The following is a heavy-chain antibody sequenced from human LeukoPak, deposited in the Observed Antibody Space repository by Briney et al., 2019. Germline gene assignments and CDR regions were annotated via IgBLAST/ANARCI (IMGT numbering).Heavy chain of an antibody. CDR1: GFTFSSYA. CDR3: AKLYGSGSDGDY. J-gene: IGHJ4*02. V-gene: IGHV3-23*01. CDR2: ISGSGRSK. D-gene: IGHD3-10*01. Sequence: PGVALRLSCAASGFTFSSYAMSWVRQAPGKGLEWVSAISGSGRSKYYADSVKGRFTISRDNSKNTLYLQMNSLRAEDTAVYYCAKLYGSGSDGDYWGQGTLVTVSS.